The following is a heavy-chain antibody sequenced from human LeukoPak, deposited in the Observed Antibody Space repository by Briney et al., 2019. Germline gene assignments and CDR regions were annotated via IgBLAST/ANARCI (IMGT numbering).Heavy chain of an antibody. D-gene: IGHD3-10*01. J-gene: IGHJ3*02. CDR3: ARARGYGSDDAFDI. CDR2: TYYSGST. V-gene: IGHV4-31*03. CDR1: GGSISSGGYY. Sequence: SETLSLTCTVSGGSISSGGYYWSWIRQHPGKGLEWIGYTYYSGSTYYNPSLKSRVTISVDTSKNQFSLKLSSVTAADTAVYYCARARGYGSDDAFDIWGQGTMVTVSS.